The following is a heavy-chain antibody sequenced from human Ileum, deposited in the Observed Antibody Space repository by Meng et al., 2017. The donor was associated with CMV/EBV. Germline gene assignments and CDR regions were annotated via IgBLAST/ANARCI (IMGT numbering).Heavy chain of an antibody. Sequence: GGSLRLSCAASGFTFSSYSMNWVRQAPGKGLEWVPSISSSSSYIYYADSVKGRFTISRDNAKHSLYLQMNSLRAEDTAVDYCAREGGAAAGSPYYGMDGWGQGTTVTVSS. D-gene: IGHD6-13*01. CDR2: ISSSSSYI. CDR1: GFTFSSYS. CDR3: AREGGAAAGSPYYGMDG. V-gene: IGHV3-21*01. J-gene: IGHJ6*02.